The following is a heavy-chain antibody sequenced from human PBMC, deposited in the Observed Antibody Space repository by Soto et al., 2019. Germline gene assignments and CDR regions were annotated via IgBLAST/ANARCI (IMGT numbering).Heavy chain of an antibody. V-gene: IGHV1-18*01. Sequence: ASVKVSCKASGYTFTNYGISWVRQAPGQGLEWMGWINTYNGNTNYAQRLQGRVSTTTDTFTSTAYVEVRSLRSDDTAVYYCARVQEKWSKFFDFWGQGSLVTVSS. CDR1: GYTFTNYG. D-gene: IGHD2-15*01. CDR3: ARVQEKWSKFFDF. CDR2: INTYNGNT. J-gene: IGHJ4*02.